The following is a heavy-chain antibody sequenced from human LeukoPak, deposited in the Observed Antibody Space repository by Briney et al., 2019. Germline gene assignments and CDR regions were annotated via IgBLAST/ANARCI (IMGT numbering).Heavy chain of an antibody. V-gene: IGHV3-23*01. J-gene: IGHJ4*02. CDR3: AKAITMIVVVIDFDY. D-gene: IGHD3-22*01. CDR2: ISGSGGST. CDR1: GFAFSSYA. Sequence: GGSLRLSCAASGFAFSSYAMSWVRQAPGKGLEWVSAISGSGGSTYYADSVKGRFTISRDNSKNTLYLQMNSLRAEDTAVYYCAKAITMIVVVIDFDYWGQGTLVTVSS.